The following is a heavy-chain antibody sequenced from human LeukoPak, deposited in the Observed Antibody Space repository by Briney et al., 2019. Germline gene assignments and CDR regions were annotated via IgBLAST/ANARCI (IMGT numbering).Heavy chain of an antibody. D-gene: IGHD3-10*01. CDR3: ARDLWFGDSNWFAP. J-gene: IGHJ5*02. V-gene: IGHV4-4*07. CDR2: IYTSGSI. Sequence: SETLLLTRSIHGGSLSSYYWSRIPRPAARGLGWIGRIYTSGSINSNLSLQSQVTMSVDTSKTQFSLKRSSVTAADTAVYYWARDLWFGDSNWFAPGGEGTPVTAYS. CDR1: GGSLSSYY.